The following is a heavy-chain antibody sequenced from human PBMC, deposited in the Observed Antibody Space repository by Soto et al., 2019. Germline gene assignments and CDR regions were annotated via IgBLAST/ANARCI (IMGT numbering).Heavy chain of an antibody. CDR2: ISSSSSYI. V-gene: IGHV3-21*01. J-gene: IGHJ4*02. CDR1: GFTFSSYS. D-gene: IGHD2-2*01. CDR3: ARAGLVPAGFDY. Sequence: EVQLVESGGGLVKPGGSLRLSCAASGFTFSSYSMNWVRQAPGKGLEWVSSISSSSSYIYYADSVKGRFTISRDNAKNALSLQMNSLRDEDAAGYYCARAGLVPAGFDYWGQGTLVTVSS.